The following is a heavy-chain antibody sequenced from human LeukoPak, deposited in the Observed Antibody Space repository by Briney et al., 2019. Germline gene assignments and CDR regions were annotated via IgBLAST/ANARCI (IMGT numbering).Heavy chain of an antibody. CDR3: ARDLAMTTQYYYYYMDV. CDR2: ISAYNGNT. J-gene: IGHJ6*03. Sequence: ASVKVSCKASGYTFTSYGISWVRQAPGQGLEWMGWISAYNGNTNYAQKLQGRVTMTTDTSTSTTYMELGSLRSDDTAVYYCARDLAMTTQYYYYYMDVWGKGTTVTVSS. CDR1: GYTFTSYG. D-gene: IGHD4-11*01. V-gene: IGHV1-18*01.